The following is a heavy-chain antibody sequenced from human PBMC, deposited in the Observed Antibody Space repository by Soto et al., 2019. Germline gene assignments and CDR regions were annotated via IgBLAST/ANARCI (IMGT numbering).Heavy chain of an antibody. CDR1: GGSISTVGHY. Sequence: SETLSLTCSVSGGSISTVGHYWTWIRQPPGKGLEWIGSIYHTGSTYYSKSLRSRLTMSVDTSKSQFSLRLSSVTAADTAVYYCARATGTLRSRNCDYWGQGSLVTVSA. J-gene: IGHJ4*02. CDR3: ARATGTLRSRNCDY. CDR2: IYHTGST. V-gene: IGHV4-31*03. D-gene: IGHD1-1*01.